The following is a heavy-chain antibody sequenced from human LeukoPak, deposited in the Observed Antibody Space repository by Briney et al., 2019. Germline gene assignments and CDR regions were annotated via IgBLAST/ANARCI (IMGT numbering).Heavy chain of an antibody. CDR3: ARDLPLNYHYSSDYYPLFDY. CDR2: ISCSSSSI. J-gene: IGHJ4*02. Sequence: GSLRLPCAASGITFSSHSMDRVRQAPGKGLEWVSYISCSSSSIYYADSVKGRFTISRDNAKNSLYLHMNSLRAEDTAVYYCARDLPLNYHYSSDYYPLFDYWGQGTLVTVSS. CDR1: GITFSSHS. V-gene: IGHV3-48*04. D-gene: IGHD3-22*01.